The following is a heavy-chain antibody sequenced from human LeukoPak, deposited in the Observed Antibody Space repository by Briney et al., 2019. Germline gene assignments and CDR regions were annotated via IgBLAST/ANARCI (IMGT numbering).Heavy chain of an antibody. V-gene: IGHV4-59*01. CDR1: GGSISSYY. D-gene: IGHD2-2*01. J-gene: IGHJ4*02. Sequence: SETLSLTCTVSGGSISSYYWSWIRQPPGKGLERIGYIYYSGSTNYNPSLKSRVAISVDTSKNQFSLKLSSVTAADTAVYYCARAPIVVVAAAIHYFDYWGQGTLVTVSS. CDR3: ARAPIVVVAAAIHYFDY. CDR2: IYYSGST.